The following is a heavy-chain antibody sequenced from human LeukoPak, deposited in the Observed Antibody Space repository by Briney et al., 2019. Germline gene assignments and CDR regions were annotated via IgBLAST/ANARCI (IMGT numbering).Heavy chain of an antibody. CDR2: IYYSGST. J-gene: IGHJ4*02. CDR1: GGSISSYY. V-gene: IGHV4-59*01. CDR3: ARGLAAAGTSYFDY. D-gene: IGHD6-13*01. Sequence: SETLSLTCTVSGGSISSYYWSWIRQPPGKGLEWIGYIYYSGSTNYNPSLKSRVTISVDTSKNQFSLKLSSVTAADTAVYYCARGLAAAGTSYFDYWGQGTLVTVSS.